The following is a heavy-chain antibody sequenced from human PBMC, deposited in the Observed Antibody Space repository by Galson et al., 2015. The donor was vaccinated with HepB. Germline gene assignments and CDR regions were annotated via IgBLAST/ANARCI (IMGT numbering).Heavy chain of an antibody. V-gene: IGHV3-49*03. D-gene: IGHD4-17*01. CDR2: IRSKAYGGTT. CDR3: KLQAVRPDY. CDR1: GFTFSGSA. Sequence: LRLSCAASGFTFSGSAMHWFRQAPGKGLEWVGFIRSKAYGGTTEYAASVKGRFTISRDDSKSIAYLQMNSLKTEDTAVYYCKLQAVRPDYWGQGTLVTVSS. J-gene: IGHJ4*02.